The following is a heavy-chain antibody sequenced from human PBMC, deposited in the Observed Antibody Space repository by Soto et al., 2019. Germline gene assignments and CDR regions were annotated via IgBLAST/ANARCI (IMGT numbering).Heavy chain of an antibody. CDR2: IGTAGDT. V-gene: IGHV3-13*01. CDR3: ARDRRYYGSGSFPGMDV. J-gene: IGHJ6*02. CDR1: GFTFSSSD. Sequence: GGSLRLCCAASGFTFSSSDMHWVRQATGKGLEWVSAIGTAGDTYYPGSVKGRFTISRENAKNSLYLQMNSLRAEDTAVYYCARDRRYYGSGSFPGMDVWGQGTTVTVSS. D-gene: IGHD3-10*01.